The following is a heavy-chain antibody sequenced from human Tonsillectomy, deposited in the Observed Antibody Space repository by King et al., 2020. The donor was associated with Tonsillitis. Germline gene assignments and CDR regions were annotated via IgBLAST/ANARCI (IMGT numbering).Heavy chain of an antibody. D-gene: IGHD3-22*01. CDR2: IKGDGSVK. V-gene: IGHV3-7*01. CDR3: VRDRNYHDRRTYYDVLDV. CDR1: EFTLSEYW. J-gene: IGHJ3*01. Sequence: VQLVESGGGLVQPGGSLRLSCVASEFTLSEYWMTWIRQAPGEGLEWVANIKGDGSVKYYVDSVEGRFTISRDNADSSLFLRMNSLRAEDTAMYYCVRDRNYHDRRTYYDVLDVWGPGTMVTVSS.